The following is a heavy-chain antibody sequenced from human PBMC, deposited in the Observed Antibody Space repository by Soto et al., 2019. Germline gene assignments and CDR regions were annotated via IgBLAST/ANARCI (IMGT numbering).Heavy chain of an antibody. CDR1: GYSFTSYW. D-gene: IGHD2-15*01. V-gene: IGHV5-51*01. Sequence: GESLKISCKGSGYSFTSYWIGWVRQMPGKGLEWMGIIYPGDSDTRYSPSFQGQVTISADKSISTAYLQWSSLKASDTAMYYCARGGYCSGGSFYYYYYGMDVWGQGTTVTVSS. J-gene: IGHJ6*02. CDR2: IYPGDSDT. CDR3: ARGGYCSGGSFYYYYYGMDV.